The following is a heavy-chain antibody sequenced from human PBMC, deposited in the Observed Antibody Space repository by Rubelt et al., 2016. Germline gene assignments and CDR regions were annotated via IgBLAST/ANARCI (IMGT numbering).Heavy chain of an antibody. D-gene: IGHD2-21*02. CDR2: IYYSGST. CDR1: GGSISSSSYY. V-gene: IGHV4-39*07. Sequence: QLQLQESGPGPVKPSETLSLTCTVSGGSISSSSYYWGWIRQPPGKGLEWIGSIYYSGSTYYNPSLKSRVIISVDTSKNQFSLNLGSLHAADAAVYYCARDTGLNGVTEYWGQGTLVTVSS. CDR3: ARDTGLNGVTEY. J-gene: IGHJ4*02.